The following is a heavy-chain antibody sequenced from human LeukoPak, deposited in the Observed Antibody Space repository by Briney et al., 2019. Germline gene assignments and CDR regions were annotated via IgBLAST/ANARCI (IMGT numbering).Heavy chain of an antibody. CDR3: AREGGRPGYSSSWYDY. J-gene: IGHJ4*02. CDR2: IITIFGTA. CDR1: GGTFSSYA. D-gene: IGHD6-13*01. V-gene: IGHV1-69*01. Sequence: SVKVSCKASGGTFSSYAISWVRQAPGQGLEWMGGIITIFGTANYAQKFQGRVTITADESTSTAYMELSSLRSEDTAVYYCAREGGRPGYSSSWYDYWGQGTLVTVSS.